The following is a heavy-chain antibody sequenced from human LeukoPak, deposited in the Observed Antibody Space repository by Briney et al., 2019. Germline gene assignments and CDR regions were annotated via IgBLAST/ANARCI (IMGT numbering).Heavy chain of an antibody. Sequence: SVKVSCKASGGTFSSYAISWVRQAPGQGLEWMGGIIPIFGTANYAQKFRGRVTITADKSTSTAYMELSSLRSEDTAVYYCARGDYYGSIYYYMDVWGKGTTVTVSS. CDR3: ARGDYYGSIYYYMDV. V-gene: IGHV1-69*06. D-gene: IGHD3-10*01. CDR2: IIPIFGTA. J-gene: IGHJ6*03. CDR1: GGTFSSYA.